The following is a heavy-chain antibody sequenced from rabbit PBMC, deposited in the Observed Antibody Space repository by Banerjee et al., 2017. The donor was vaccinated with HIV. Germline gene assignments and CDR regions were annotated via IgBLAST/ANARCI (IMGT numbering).Heavy chain of an antibody. Sequence: QSLEESGGDLVKPGASLTLTCKASGFDFSSNAMCWVRQAPGKRPEWIAYIAAGSSGRTYYASWAKGRFTISKTSSTTVTLQMTSLTAADTATYFCARRGDVGGYNGVIDAFDPWGPGTLVTVS. CDR2: IAAGSSGRT. CDR3: ARRGDVGGYNGVIDAFDP. CDR1: GFDFSSNA. D-gene: IGHD1-1*01. V-gene: IGHV1S40*01. J-gene: IGHJ2*01.